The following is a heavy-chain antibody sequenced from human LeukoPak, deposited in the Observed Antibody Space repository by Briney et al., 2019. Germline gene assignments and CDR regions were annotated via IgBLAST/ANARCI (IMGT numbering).Heavy chain of an antibody. CDR3: AKEWSGGYSYGPSDY. V-gene: IGHV3-30*02. CDR1: GFTFDDYA. D-gene: IGHD5-18*01. J-gene: IGHJ4*02. CDR2: IRYDGSNK. Sequence: GGSLRLSCAASGFTFDDYAMHWVRQAPGKGLEWVAFIRYDGSNKYYADSVKGRFTISRDNSKNTLYLQMNSLRAEDTAVYYCAKEWSGGYSYGPSDYWGQGTLVTVSS.